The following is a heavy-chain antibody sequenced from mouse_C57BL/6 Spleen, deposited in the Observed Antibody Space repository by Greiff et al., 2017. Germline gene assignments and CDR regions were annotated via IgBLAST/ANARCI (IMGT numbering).Heavy chain of an antibody. CDR1: GYAFSSYW. V-gene: IGHV1-80*01. Sequence: QVQLQQSGAELVKPGASVKISCKASGYAFSSYWMNWVKQRPGKGLEWIGQIYPGDGDTNYNGKFKGKATLTADKSSSTAYMQRSSLTSEDSAVYFCARTLNNWDFDFWGQGTTLTVSS. D-gene: IGHD4-1*02. J-gene: IGHJ2*01. CDR2: IYPGDGDT. CDR3: ARTLNNWDFDF.